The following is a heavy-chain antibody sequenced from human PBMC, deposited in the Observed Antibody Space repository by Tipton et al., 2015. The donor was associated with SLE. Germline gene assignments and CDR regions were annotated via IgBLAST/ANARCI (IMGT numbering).Heavy chain of an antibody. Sequence: TLSLTCTVSGGSISSSSYYWGWIRQPPGKGLEWIGSIYYSGSTYYNPSLKSRVTISVDTSKNQFSLKLSSVTAADTAVYYCARPDFWSGYPDYWGQGTLVTVSS. D-gene: IGHD3-3*01. V-gene: IGHV4-39*01. CDR2: IYYSGST. CDR3: ARPDFWSGYPDY. CDR1: GGSISSSSYY. J-gene: IGHJ4*02.